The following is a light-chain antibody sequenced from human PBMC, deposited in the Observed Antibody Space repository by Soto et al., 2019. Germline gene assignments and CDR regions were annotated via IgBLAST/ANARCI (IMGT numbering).Light chain of an antibody. J-gene: IGKJ1*01. Sequence: ETVMTQSPGTLSVSLGERATLSCRASQSVSIHLAWYQQKPGQAPRLLIYGASTRATGIPARFSGSGSGTEFTLTISSLQSEDFAVYYCQQYNNWPPGTFGQGTKVDIK. V-gene: IGKV3-15*01. CDR2: GAS. CDR3: QQYNNWPPGT. CDR1: QSVSIH.